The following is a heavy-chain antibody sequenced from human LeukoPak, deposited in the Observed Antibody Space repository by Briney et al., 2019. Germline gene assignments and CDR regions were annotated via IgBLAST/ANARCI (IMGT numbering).Heavy chain of an antibody. D-gene: IGHD4-17*01. CDR1: GGSISSYY. V-gene: IGHV4-59*01. Sequence: PSETLSLTCTVSGGSISSYYWSWIRQPPGKGLEWIGYIYSSGSTNYNPSLKSRVTISVDTSKNQFSLKLSSMTAADTAVYHCARHPPRGDGGLPFDYWGQGTLVTVSS. CDR3: ARHPPRGDGGLPFDY. CDR2: IYSSGST. J-gene: IGHJ4*02.